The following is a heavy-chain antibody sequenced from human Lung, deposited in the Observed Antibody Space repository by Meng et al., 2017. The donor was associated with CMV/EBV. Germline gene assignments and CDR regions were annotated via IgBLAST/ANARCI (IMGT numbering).Heavy chain of an antibody. J-gene: IGHJ4*02. V-gene: IGHV3-48*04. D-gene: IGHD2-15*01. CDR1: GFTFNSYR. CDR3: ARDAGEGIVVVPAARSDY. Sequence: GESXKISCAASGFTFNSYRMNWLRQAPGKGLEWVSYISSSSSSIYYTDSVKGRFTISRDNAKNSLYLEMNSLRVDDTGVYFCARDAGEGIVVVPAARSDYXGQGXQVTVSS. CDR2: ISSSSSSI.